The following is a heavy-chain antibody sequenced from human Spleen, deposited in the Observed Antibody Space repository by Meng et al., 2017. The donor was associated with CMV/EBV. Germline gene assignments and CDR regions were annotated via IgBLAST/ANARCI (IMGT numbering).Heavy chain of an antibody. V-gene: IGHV3-7*01. CDR3: ARDDFWTGHPYSYYTMDV. Sequence: GGSLRLSCAASGFTFSSYGMHWVRQAPGKGLEWVANIKEDGSEKFYVDSVNGRFTISRDNANNSLYLRMNSLRAEDTAVYYCARDDFWTGHPYSYYTMDVWGHGTTVTVSS. CDR2: IKEDGSEK. J-gene: IGHJ6*02. D-gene: IGHD3/OR15-3a*01. CDR1: GFTFSSYG.